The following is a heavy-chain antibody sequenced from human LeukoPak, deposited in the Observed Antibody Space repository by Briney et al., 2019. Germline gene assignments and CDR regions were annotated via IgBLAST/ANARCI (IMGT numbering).Heavy chain of an antibody. J-gene: IGHJ4*02. Sequence: GESLKIPCKASGHSFTNYWIGWVRQVPGQGLEWLGIIYGGGSETRYNPSFQGQVTFSVDKSINTAYLQWSSLKTSDTAIYYCAASPGELFLDDWGQGSLISVSS. D-gene: IGHD3-10*01. V-gene: IGHV5-51*01. CDR3: AASPGELFLDD. CDR1: GHSFTNYW. CDR2: IYGGGSET.